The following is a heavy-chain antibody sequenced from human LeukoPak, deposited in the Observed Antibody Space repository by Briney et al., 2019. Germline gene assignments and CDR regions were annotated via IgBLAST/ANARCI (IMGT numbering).Heavy chain of an antibody. Sequence: PSETLSLTCTVSGGSISNSYWNWIRQPAGKGLEWIGRINTSGSTSYNPSLKSRVTMSVDTSKNQFSLKLSSVTAADTAVYYCARLIRHYYDSSGYYFGLSYFDYWGQGTLVTVSS. CDR3: ARLIRHYYDSSGYYFGLSYFDY. V-gene: IGHV4-4*07. J-gene: IGHJ4*02. D-gene: IGHD3-22*01. CDR2: INTSGST. CDR1: GGSISNSY.